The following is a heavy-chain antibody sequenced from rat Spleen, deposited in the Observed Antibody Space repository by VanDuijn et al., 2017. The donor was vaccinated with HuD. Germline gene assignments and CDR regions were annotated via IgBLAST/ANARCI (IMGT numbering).Heavy chain of an antibody. V-gene: IGHV5-22*01. CDR1: GFTFSDYY. Sequence: EVQLVESGGGLVQPGRSLKLSCAASGFTFSDYYMAWVRQAPKKGLEWVASISYEGSSTYYGDSVKGRFTISRDNAKSTLYLQMDSLGAEDTATYYCARGTRNYSSYGGFAYWGQGTLVTVSS. D-gene: IGHD1-2*01. J-gene: IGHJ3*01. CDR2: ISYEGSST. CDR3: ARGTRNYSSYGGFAY.